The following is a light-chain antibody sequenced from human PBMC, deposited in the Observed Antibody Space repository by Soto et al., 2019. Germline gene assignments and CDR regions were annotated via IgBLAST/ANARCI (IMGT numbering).Light chain of an antibody. CDR1: QSISSY. Sequence: DVQMTQSPTSLSSSVGDRVTITCRASQSISSYLNWYQQKPGKAPKLLIYAASSLQSGVPSRFSGSGSGTDFTLTISSLQPEDFATYYCQQSYSTPITVGQGTRLAIK. J-gene: IGKJ5*01. V-gene: IGKV1-39*01. CDR3: QQSYSTPIT. CDR2: AAS.